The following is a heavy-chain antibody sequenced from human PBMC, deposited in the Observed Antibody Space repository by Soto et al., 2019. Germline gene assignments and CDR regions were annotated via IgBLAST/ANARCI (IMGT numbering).Heavy chain of an antibody. CDR1: AISVSTSDYY. CDR2: IYYSGST. J-gene: IGHJ4*02. CDR3: AGFVVPASRNSDFDY. V-gene: IGHV4-39*01. D-gene: IGHD2-15*01. Sequence: SETLSLTCTVSAISVSTSDYYWGWVRQPPGKGLDWIGNIYYSGSTFYNPSLRSRVTLSVDTSKNQFSLRLNSVTVADTAVYFCAGFVVPASRNSDFDYWGQGTLVTSPQ.